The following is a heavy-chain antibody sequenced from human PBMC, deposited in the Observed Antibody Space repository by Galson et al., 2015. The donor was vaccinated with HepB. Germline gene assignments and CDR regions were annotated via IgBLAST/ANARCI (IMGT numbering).Heavy chain of an antibody. D-gene: IGHD2-2*01. J-gene: IGHJ5*02. CDR2: INAGNGNT. CDR1: GYTFTSYA. V-gene: IGHV1-3*01. Sequence: SVKVSCKASGYTFTSYAMHWVRQAPGQRLEWMGWINAGNGNTKYSQKFQGRVTITRDTSASTAYMELSSLRSEDTAVYYCARSGYCSSTSCARSPWYWFDPWGQGTLVTVSS. CDR3: ARSGYCSSTSCARSPWYWFDP.